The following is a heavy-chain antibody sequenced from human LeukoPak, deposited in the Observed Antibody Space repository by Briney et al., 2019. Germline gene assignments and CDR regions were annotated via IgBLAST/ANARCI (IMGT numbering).Heavy chain of an antibody. Sequence: GGSLSLSCAASGFTFNSYAMSWVRQAPGKGLEWVSAISGSGGSTYYADSVKGRFTISRDNSKNTLYLQMNSLRAEDTAVYYCAKYRNYNFWSDFDYWGQGTLVTVSS. D-gene: IGHD3-3*01. CDR1: GFTFNSYA. V-gene: IGHV3-23*01. CDR3: AKYRNYNFWSDFDY. CDR2: ISGSGGST. J-gene: IGHJ4*02.